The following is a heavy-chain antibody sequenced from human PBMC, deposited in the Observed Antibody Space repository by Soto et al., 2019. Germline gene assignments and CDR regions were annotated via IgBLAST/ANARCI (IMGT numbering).Heavy chain of an antibody. D-gene: IGHD6-6*01. CDR1: GGSISSYY. CDR3: ALAGSIAALHV. Sequence: SETLSLTCTVSGGSISSYYWSWIRQPPGKGLEWIGYIYYSGSTNYNPSLKSRVTISVDTSKNQFSLKLSSVTAADTAVYYCALAGSIAALHVWGKGTTVTVSS. CDR2: IYYSGST. J-gene: IGHJ6*04. V-gene: IGHV4-59*01.